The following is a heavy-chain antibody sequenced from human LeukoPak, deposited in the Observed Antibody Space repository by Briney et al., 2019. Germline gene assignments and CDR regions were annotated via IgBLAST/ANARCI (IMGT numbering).Heavy chain of an antibody. CDR3: ARRERYCSSISCYGVDY. CDR1: GYSFTSYW. J-gene: IGHJ4*02. Sequence: GESLKISCKGSGYSFTSYWIGWVRQMPGKGLEWMGIIYHSDSDTRYSPSFQGQVTISADKSISTAYLQWSSLKASDTAMYYCARRERYCSSISCYGVDYWGQGTLVTVSS. V-gene: IGHV5-51*01. CDR2: IYHSDSDT. D-gene: IGHD2-2*01.